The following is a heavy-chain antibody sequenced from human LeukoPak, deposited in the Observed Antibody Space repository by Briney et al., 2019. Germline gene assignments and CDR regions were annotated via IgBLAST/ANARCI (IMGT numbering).Heavy chain of an antibody. Sequence: ASVKVSCKASGYTFSGHYIHWVRQAPGQGLEWMGWINPNSGGTNYAQKFQGRVTMTRDTSTSTVYMELSSLRSEDTAVYYCARAGYWAATGYATNWGQGTLVTVSS. J-gene: IGHJ4*02. CDR1: GYTFSGHY. CDR2: INPNSGGT. CDR3: ARAGYWAATGYATN. V-gene: IGHV1-2*02. D-gene: IGHD6-13*01.